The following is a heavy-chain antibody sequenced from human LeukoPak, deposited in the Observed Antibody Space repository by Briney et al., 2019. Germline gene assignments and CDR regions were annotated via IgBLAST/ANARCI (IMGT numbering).Heavy chain of an antibody. Sequence: GGSLRLSCAASGFTFSSYWMHWVRQAPGKGLVWVSRINSDGSSTSYADSVKGRFTISRDNAKNTLYLQMNSLRAEDTAVYYCAREYYYGSGSHEYYYGMGVWGKGTTVTVSS. J-gene: IGHJ6*04. CDR1: GFTFSSYW. CDR2: INSDGSST. V-gene: IGHV3-74*01. CDR3: AREYYYGSGSHEYYYGMGV. D-gene: IGHD3-10*01.